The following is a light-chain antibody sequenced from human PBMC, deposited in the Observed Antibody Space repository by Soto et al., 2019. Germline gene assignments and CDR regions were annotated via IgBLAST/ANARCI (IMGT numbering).Light chain of an antibody. CDR3: QQRSNWPIT. V-gene: IGKV3-11*01. CDR2: DAS. CDR1: QSVSSNY. J-gene: IGKJ5*01. Sequence: EIVLTQSPDTLSLSPGERATLSCRASQSVSSNYLAWYRQKPGQAPRLLIYDASNRATGIPARFSGSGSGTDFTLTISSLEPEDFAVYYCQQRSNWPITFGQGTRLEIK.